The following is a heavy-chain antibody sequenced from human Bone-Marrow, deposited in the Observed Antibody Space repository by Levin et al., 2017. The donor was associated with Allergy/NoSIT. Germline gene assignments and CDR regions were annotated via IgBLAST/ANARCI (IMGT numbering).Heavy chain of an antibody. Sequence: PGGSLRLSCAASGFTFSDHYMDWVRQAPGKGLEWVGRTRNKANSYTTEYAASVKGRFTISRDDSKNSLYLQMNSLKTEDTAVYYCARVTPSGSYGDYFDYWGQGTLVTVSS. J-gene: IGHJ4*02. CDR2: TRNKANSYTT. CDR3: ARVTPSGSYGDYFDY. V-gene: IGHV3-72*01. D-gene: IGHD1-26*01. CDR1: GFTFSDHY.